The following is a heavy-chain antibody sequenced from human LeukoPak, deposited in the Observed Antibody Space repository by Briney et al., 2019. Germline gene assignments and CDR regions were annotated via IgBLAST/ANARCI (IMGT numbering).Heavy chain of an antibody. J-gene: IGHJ3*02. D-gene: IGHD2-2*01. CDR1: GYSISSGYY. Sequence: SETLPLTCTVSGYSISSGYYWGWIRQPPGKGLEWIGSIYHSGSTYYNPSLKSRVTISVDTSKNQFSLKLSSVTAADTAVYYCARDSALGYCSSTSCYLGAFDIWGQGTMVTVSS. CDR2: IYHSGST. V-gene: IGHV4-38-2*02. CDR3: ARDSALGYCSSTSCYLGAFDI.